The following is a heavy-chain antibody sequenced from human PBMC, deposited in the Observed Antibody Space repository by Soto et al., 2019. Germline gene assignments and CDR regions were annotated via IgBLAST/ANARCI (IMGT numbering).Heavy chain of an antibody. D-gene: IGHD2-15*01. CDR2: IKRKTDGGTT. Sequence: LRLSCAASGFTFSNAWINWVRQAPGKGLEWVGRIKRKTDGGTTDFAAPVKGRFAISRDDAKNTLYLQMNSLKTEDTAVYYCTLETYRGGGSXPEYWGQGTQVTVSS. CDR3: TLETYRGGGSXPEY. J-gene: IGHJ4*02. V-gene: IGHV3-15*07. CDR1: GFTFSNAW.